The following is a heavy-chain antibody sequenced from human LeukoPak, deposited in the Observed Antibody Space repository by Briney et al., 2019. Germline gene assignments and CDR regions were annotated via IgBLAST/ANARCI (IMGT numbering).Heavy chain of an antibody. CDR3: ARALRYFDWLLEGSDAFDI. J-gene: IGHJ3*02. D-gene: IGHD3-9*01. Sequence: GASVKVSCKASGYTFTSYDINWVRQATGQGLEWMGWMNPNSGNTGYAQKFQGRVTMTRNTSISTAYMELSSPRSEDTAVYYCARALRYFDWLLEGSDAFDIWGQGTMVTVSS. CDR2: MNPNSGNT. V-gene: IGHV1-8*01. CDR1: GYTFTSYD.